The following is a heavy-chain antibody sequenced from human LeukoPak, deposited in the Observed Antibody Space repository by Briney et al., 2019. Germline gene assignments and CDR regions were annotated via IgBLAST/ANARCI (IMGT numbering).Heavy chain of an antibody. CDR1: GYSFTSDW. Sequence: GESLKISCKGSGYSFTSDWIAWVGQMPGKGREWLGNIYLGDSDTRYSPSFQGQVTMSADKCISTAYLQWSSLKASDTAMYYCGRLGYCSSTSCYGPIDYWGQGTLVTVSS. CDR2: IYLGDSDT. V-gene: IGHV5-51*01. D-gene: IGHD2-2*01. CDR3: GRLGYCSSTSCYGPIDY. J-gene: IGHJ4*02.